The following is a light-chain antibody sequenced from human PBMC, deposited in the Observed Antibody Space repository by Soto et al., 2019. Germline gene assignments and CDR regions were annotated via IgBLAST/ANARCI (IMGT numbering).Light chain of an antibody. CDR1: QPISTY. V-gene: IGKV1-39*01. J-gene: IGKJ4*01. CDR2: DAS. CDR3: QHSYSTPRT. Sequence: DIQMTQSPSSLSASLGDRVTITCRASQPISTYLNWYQQRPGKAPKLLIYDASRLQSAVPSRFSGSGSGTDFTLTIIGLQPEDFPTYYCQHSYSTPRTFGGGTRVESK.